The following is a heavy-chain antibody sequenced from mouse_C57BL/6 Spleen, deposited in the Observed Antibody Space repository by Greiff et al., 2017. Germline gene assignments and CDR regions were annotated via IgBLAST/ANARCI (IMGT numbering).Heavy chain of an antibody. CDR1: GYTFTSYW. CDR2: IDPSDSYT. CDR3: AKKGYGH. J-gene: IGHJ3*02. V-gene: IGHV1-50*01. Sequence: VQLQQPGAELVKPGASVKLSCKASGYTFTSYWMQWVKQRPGPGLEWIGEIDPSDSYTYSNQKFTGKATSTINTSSRPAYMQLSSLTSEDSSVYYCAKKGYGHWGQGTLVTVAA.